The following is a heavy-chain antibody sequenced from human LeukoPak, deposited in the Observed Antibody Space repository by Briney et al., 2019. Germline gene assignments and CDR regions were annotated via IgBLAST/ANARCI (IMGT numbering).Heavy chain of an antibody. Sequence: SVKVSCKASGGTFSSYTISWVRQAPGQGLEWMGRIIPILGIANYAQKFQGRVTITAGKSTSTAYMELSSLRSEDTAVYYCARDRDSSGDYWGQGTLVTVSS. J-gene: IGHJ4*02. CDR2: IIPILGIA. CDR3: ARDRDSSGDY. CDR1: GGTFSSYT. D-gene: IGHD6-25*01. V-gene: IGHV1-69*04.